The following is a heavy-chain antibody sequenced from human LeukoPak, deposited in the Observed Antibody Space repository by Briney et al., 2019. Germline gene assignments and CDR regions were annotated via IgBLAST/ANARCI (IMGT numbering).Heavy chain of an antibody. CDR1: GFTISSYW. CDR2: ISGDGSIT. V-gene: IGHV3-74*01. D-gene: IGHD3-10*01. CDR3: VSDIGD. Sequence: PGGSLRLSCAASGFTISSYWMHWVRQVPGKGLVWVSRISGDGSITTYAGSVKGRFTISRDTAKNRLYLQMSSLTVEDTAVYYCVSDIGDWGQGTLVTVSS. J-gene: IGHJ4*02.